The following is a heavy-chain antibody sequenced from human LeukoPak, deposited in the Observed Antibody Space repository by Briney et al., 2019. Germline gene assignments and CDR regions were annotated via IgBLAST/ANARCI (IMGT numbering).Heavy chain of an antibody. J-gene: IGHJ4*02. CDR1: GFTFSSYA. CDR2: ISGSGGST. D-gene: IGHD5-18*01. Sequence: GGSLRLSCAASGFTFSSYAMSWVRQAPGKGLEWVSAISGSGGSTYYADSVKGRFTISRDNSKNTLYLQMNSLRAEDTAVYYCAKSMGVEGYSYGFFRSFDYWGQGTLVTVSS. V-gene: IGHV3-23*01. CDR3: AKSMGVEGYSYGFFRSFDY.